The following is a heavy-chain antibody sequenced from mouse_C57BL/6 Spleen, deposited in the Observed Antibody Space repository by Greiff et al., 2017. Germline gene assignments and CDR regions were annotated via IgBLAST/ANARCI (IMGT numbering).Heavy chain of an antibody. CDR1: GFTFSDYY. CDR2: INYDGSST. D-gene: IGHD2-5*01. Sequence: EVQRVESEGGLVQPGSSMKLSCTASGFTFSDYYMAWVRQVPEKGLEWVANINYDGSSTYYLDSLKSRFIISRDNAKNILYLQMSSLKSEDTATYYCAKLYSNWYFDVWGTGTTVTVSS. J-gene: IGHJ1*03. V-gene: IGHV5-16*01. CDR3: AKLYSNWYFDV.